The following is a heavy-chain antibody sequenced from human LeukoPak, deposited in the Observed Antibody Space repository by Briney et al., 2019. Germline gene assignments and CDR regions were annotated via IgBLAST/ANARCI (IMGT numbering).Heavy chain of an antibody. Sequence: GGSLRLSCAASGFTPCSYWMSCVREAPGKGLECVANIKQDGSEKYYVDSVKGRFTISRDNAKSSLYVQMNSVRAEETAVYYCARGLRIAAAGSSWGEGTLVTASS. CDR2: IKQDGSEK. CDR1: GFTPCSYW. J-gene: IGHJ5*02. V-gene: IGHV3-7*01. CDR3: ARGLRIAAAGSS. D-gene: IGHD6-13*01.